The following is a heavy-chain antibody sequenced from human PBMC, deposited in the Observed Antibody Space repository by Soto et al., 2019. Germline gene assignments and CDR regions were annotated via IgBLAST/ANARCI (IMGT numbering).Heavy chain of an antibody. CDR1: EFTFSNYD. D-gene: IGHD1-1*01. CDR3: ATEPNGGIYGMDV. J-gene: IGHJ6*02. CDR2: IWYDGSHK. V-gene: IGHV3-33*01. Sequence: QVQLVESGGGVVQPGRSLRLSCAASEFTFSNYDMHWVRQAPGKGLEWVAVIWYDGSHKYYADSVKGRFTISRDNSKNTLYLRMNSLRAEDTAVYYCATEPNGGIYGMDVWGQGTTVTVSS.